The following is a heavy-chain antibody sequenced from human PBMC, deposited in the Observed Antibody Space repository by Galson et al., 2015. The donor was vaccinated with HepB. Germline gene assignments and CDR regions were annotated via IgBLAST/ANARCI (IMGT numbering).Heavy chain of an antibody. CDR1: GGSFNGYF. CDR2: INHSGST. Sequence: SETLSLTCAVYGGSFNGYFWNWIRQPPGKGLEWIEEINHSGSTNYNPSLKSRVTISVDTSKNQFSLRLSFVTAADTAVYYCARPGPDGSGYGGFDYWGQGTLVTVSS. D-gene: IGHD3-3*01. CDR3: ARPGPDGSGYGGFDY. J-gene: IGHJ4*02. V-gene: IGHV4-34*01.